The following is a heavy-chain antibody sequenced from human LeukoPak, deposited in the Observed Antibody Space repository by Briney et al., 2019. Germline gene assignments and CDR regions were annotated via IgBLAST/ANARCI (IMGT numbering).Heavy chain of an antibody. D-gene: IGHD2-2*01. Sequence: SETLSLTCTVSGGSISGSSYYWGWIRQPPGKGLEWIGYIYYSGSTNYNPSLKSRVTISVDTSKNQFSLKLSSVTAADTAVYYCASSSTSKYYYYYGMDVWGQGTTVTVSS. V-gene: IGHV4-61*05. J-gene: IGHJ6*02. CDR2: IYYSGST. CDR3: ASSSTSKYYYYYGMDV. CDR1: GGSISGSSYY.